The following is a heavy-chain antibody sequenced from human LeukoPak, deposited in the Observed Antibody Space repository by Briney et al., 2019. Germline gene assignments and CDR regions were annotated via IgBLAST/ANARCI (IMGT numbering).Heavy chain of an antibody. Sequence: GASVKVSCKASGGTFSSYTISWVRQAPGQGLEWMGRIIPILGIANYAQKFQGRVTITADKSTSTAYMELSSLRSEDTAVYYCARAGLYSGSYFDYWGQGTLVTVSS. J-gene: IGHJ4*02. V-gene: IGHV1-69*02. D-gene: IGHD1-26*01. CDR3: ARAGLYSGSYFDY. CDR1: GGTFSSYT. CDR2: IIPILGIA.